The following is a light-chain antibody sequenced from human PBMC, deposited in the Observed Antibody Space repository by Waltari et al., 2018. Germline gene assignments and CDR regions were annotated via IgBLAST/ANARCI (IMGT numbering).Light chain of an antibody. Sequence: EIMLTQSPGTLSLSPGERATLSCRARQSISKYLAWYQQKPGQAPRLLIYDASIRATGITYRFSCRWYVTDFSLTISRLAPEDYAVDYCQKYGSLPATFGRGTKVEIK. J-gene: IGKJ1*01. CDR2: DAS. CDR3: QKYGSLPAT. V-gene: IGKV3-20*01. CDR1: QSISKY.